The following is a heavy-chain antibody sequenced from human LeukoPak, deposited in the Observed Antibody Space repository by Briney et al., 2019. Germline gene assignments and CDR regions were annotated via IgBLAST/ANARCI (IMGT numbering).Heavy chain of an antibody. V-gene: IGHV3-7*04. D-gene: IGHD2-15*01. J-gene: IGHJ4*02. CDR2: IEQDGGEK. Sequence: GGSLRLSCAASGFTFSNYWMNWVHQAPGKGLEWVVNIEQDGGEKNYVDSVKGRFTISRDNAKNSLYLQMNSLRAEDTAVYYCAGGLGWLIDYWGQGTLVTVSS. CDR1: GFTFSNYW. CDR3: AGGLGWLIDY.